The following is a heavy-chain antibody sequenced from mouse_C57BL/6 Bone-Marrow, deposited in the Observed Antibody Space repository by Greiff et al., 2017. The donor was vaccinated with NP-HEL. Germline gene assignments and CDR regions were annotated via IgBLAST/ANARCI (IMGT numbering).Heavy chain of an antibody. J-gene: IGHJ1*03. D-gene: IGHD1-1*01. Sequence: QVQLKESGAELVKPGASVKLSCKASGYTFTEYTIHWVEQRSGQGLEWIGWFYPGSGSIKYNEKFKDKATLTADKSSSTVYMELSRLTSEDSAVYFCARHEMYGSSPHWYFDVWGTGTTVTVSS. CDR3: ARHEMYGSSPHWYFDV. CDR2: FYPGSGSI. V-gene: IGHV1-62-2*01. CDR1: GYTFTEYT.